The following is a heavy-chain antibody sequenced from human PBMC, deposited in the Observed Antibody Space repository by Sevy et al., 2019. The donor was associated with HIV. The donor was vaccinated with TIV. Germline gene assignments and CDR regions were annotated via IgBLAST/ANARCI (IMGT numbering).Heavy chain of an antibody. CDR1: GSPFSSFA. D-gene: IGHD1-26*01. CDR2: INGDGGSA. CDR3: ARPTPRIAPSSAAFFDY. Sequence: GGSLRLSCAASGSPFSSFAMSWVRHIPGKGLEWVSTINGDGGSAYYADSVKGRFTLSRDNSNNTVFLQMNRLRDEDTAVYYCARPTPRIAPSSAAFFDYWGQGTLVTVSS. J-gene: IGHJ4*02. V-gene: IGHV3-23*01.